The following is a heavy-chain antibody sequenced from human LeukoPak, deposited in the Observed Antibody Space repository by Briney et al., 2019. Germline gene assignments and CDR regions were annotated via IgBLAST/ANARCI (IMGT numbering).Heavy chain of an antibody. D-gene: IGHD3-22*01. V-gene: IGHV4-59*03. Sequence: LETLSLTCTVSGGSISSYYWSWIRQPPGKGLEWIGNIDYSRDTNYNPSLRSRVTILVDKSRNQLSLKLNSVTAADTAVYYCARNGPHYYDKSGYLDPWGQGTLVTVSS. CDR1: GGSISSYY. CDR2: IDYSRDT. J-gene: IGHJ5*02. CDR3: ARNGPHYYDKSGYLDP.